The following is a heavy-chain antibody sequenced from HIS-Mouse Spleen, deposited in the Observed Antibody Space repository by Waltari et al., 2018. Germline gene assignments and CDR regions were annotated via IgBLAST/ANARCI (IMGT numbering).Heavy chain of an antibody. CDR2: IYYSGST. D-gene: IGHD6-13*01. CDR3: AREIPYSSSWYDWYFDL. CDR1: GGSISSSSYY. J-gene: IGHJ2*01. Sequence: QLQLQESGPGLVKPSETLSLTCTVSGGSISSSSYYWGWIRQPPGEGLEWIGSIYYSGSTYHNPSLKGRVTISVDTSKNQFSLKLSSVTAADTAVYYCAREIPYSSSWYDWYFDLWGRGTLVTVSS. V-gene: IGHV4-39*07.